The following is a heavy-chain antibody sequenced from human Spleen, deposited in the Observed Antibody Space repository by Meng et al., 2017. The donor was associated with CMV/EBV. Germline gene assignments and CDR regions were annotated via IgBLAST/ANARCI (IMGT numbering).Heavy chain of an antibody. CDR1: GFSLSTSGVG. V-gene: IGHV2-5*02. D-gene: IGHD4-11*01. J-gene: IGHJ4*02. Sequence: HITLKESCSTLVKPTQTPTLACTFSGFSLSTSGVGVGWIRQPPGKALEWLALIYWDDDKRYSPSLKSRLTITKDTSKNQVVLTMTNMDPVDTATYYCAHSPDYSNYVDYWGQGTLVTVSS. CDR2: IYWDDDK. CDR3: AHSPDYSNYVDY.